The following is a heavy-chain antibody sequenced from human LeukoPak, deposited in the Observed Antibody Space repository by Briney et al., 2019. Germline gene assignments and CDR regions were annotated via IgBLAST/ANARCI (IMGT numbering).Heavy chain of an antibody. CDR3: VRAIGANVSY. J-gene: IGHJ4*02. D-gene: IGHD3-10*01. Sequence: GGSLRLSCAASGFTFSSYWMHWVRQAPGKGLEWVANINQDGSEKYYVDTVRGRFTISRDNAESSLYLQMNSLRAEDTAVYYCVRAIGANVSYWGQGTLVTVSS. V-gene: IGHV3-7*03. CDR2: INQDGSEK. CDR1: GFTFSSYW.